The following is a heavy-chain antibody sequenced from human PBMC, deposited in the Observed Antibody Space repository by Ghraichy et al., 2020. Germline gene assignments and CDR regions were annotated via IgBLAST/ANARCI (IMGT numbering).Heavy chain of an antibody. D-gene: IGHD1-7*01. CDR1: GGSISSYY. V-gene: IGHV4-59*01. CDR3: ARGRRNYAPFDY. J-gene: IGHJ4*02. CDR2: IYYSGST. Sequence: SETLSLTCTVSGGSISSYYWSWIRQPPGKGLEWIGYIYYSGSTNYNPSLKSRVTISVDTSKNQFSLKLSSVTAADTAVYYCARGRRNYAPFDYWGQGTLVTVSS.